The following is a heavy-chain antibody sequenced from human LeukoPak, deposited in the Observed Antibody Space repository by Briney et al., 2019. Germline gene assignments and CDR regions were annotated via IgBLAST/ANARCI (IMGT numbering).Heavy chain of an antibody. D-gene: IGHD2-21*01. V-gene: IGHV3-74*01. J-gene: IGHJ5*02. CDR1: GFSFSNYW. CDR3: ARDGVEFYNWFDP. CDR2: INSDGSST. Sequence: GGSLRLSCAASGFSFSNYWMHWVRQAPGKGLVWVSRINSDGSSTTYADSAKCRFPIYRDNAKNPLYLQMNSLRAEDTAVYYCARDGVEFYNWFDPWGQGPLVTVSS.